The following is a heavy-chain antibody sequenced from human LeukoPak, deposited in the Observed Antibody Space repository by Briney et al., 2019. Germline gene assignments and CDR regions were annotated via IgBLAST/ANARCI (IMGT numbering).Heavy chain of an antibody. D-gene: IGHD1-7*01. J-gene: IGHJ6*02. CDR2: IYYSGST. V-gene: IGHV4-59*08. CDR3: ARTIPTRPTNWNYEDYGMDV. CDR1: GGSISSYY. Sequence: SETLSLTSTVSGGSISSYYWSWLRQPPGKGLEWIGYIYYSGSTNYNPSLKSRVTVSVDTSKNQFSLKLSSVTAADTAVYYCARTIPTRPTNWNYEDYGMDVWGQGTTVTVSS.